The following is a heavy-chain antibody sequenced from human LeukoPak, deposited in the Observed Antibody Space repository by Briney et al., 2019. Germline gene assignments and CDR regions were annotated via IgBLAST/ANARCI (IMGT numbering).Heavy chain of an antibody. V-gene: IGHV1-2*02. CDR3: ASWPSSVGVTADY. Sequence: GASVTVSCKASGYTFTGYYMHWVRQAPGQGLEWMGWINPNSGGTNYAQKFQGRVTMTRDTSISTAYMELSRLRSDDTAVYYCASWPSSVGVTADYWGQGTLVTVSS. CDR1: GYTFTGYY. CDR2: INPNSGGT. D-gene: IGHD2-21*02. J-gene: IGHJ4*02.